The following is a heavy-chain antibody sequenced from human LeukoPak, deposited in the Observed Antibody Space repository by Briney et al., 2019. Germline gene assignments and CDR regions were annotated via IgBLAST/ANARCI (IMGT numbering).Heavy chain of an antibody. CDR3: ARHLHSSSWLYYYYYGMDV. D-gene: IGHD6-13*01. CDR2: IYSGGST. Sequence: GGSLRLSCAASGFTVSSNYMSWVRQAPGKGLEWVSVIYSGGSTYYADSVKGRFTISRDNSKNTLYLQMNSLRAEDTAVYYCARHLHSSSWLYYYYYGMDVWGQGTTVTVSS. CDR1: GFTVSSNY. V-gene: IGHV3-66*04. J-gene: IGHJ6*02.